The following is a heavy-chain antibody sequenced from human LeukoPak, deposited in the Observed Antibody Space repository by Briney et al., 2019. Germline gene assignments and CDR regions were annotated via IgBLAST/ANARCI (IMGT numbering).Heavy chain of an antibody. Sequence: GASVKVSCKASGRTFSSYAIRWVRQAPGQALEWMGKIIPILGIANYAQQFQGRVTITADKSTSTAYMEVSGLRSEDTAVYYCARGAVRGVISPGDVGGQGTAVSV. J-gene: IGHJ6*02. V-gene: IGHV1-69*04. D-gene: IGHD3-10*01. CDR2: IIPILGIA. CDR3: ARGAVRGVISPGDV. CDR1: GRTFSSYA.